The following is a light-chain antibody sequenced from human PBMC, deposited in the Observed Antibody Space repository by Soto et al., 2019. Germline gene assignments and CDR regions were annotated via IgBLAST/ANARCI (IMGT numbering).Light chain of an antibody. CDR3: RQYGNSPWT. CDR1: QSTFDTY. Sequence: EVVLTQSPGTLSLSPGEGATLSCRASQSTFDTYLAWFQQKPGQAPRLLIYAASTRATGIPDRFSGSGSGTDFSRTISRLEPEDAAVYYCRQYGNSPWTLGQGSKVEI. CDR2: AAS. V-gene: IGKV3-20*01. J-gene: IGKJ1*01.